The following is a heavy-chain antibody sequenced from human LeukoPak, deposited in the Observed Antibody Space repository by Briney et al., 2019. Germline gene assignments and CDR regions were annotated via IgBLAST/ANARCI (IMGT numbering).Heavy chain of an antibody. D-gene: IGHD5-24*01. CDR2: IKQDGSDT. V-gene: IGHV3-7*03. Sequence: GGSLRLSCVDSGFTFSNYWMNWVRQAPGKGLEWLANIKQDGSDTHYVDSVKGRFTISRDNSKNSLYLQMNSLRADDTAVYYCARDFSAMAGLDVWGQGTTVTVSS. J-gene: IGHJ6*02. CDR3: ARDFSAMAGLDV. CDR1: GFTFSNYW.